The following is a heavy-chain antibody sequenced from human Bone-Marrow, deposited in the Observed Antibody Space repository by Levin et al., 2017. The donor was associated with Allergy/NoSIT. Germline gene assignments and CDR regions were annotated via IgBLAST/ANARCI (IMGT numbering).Heavy chain of an antibody. V-gene: IGHV3-23*01. CDR3: AKDLALLWFGELGAFDI. CDR2: ISGSGGST. CDR1: GFTFSSYA. J-gene: IGHJ3*02. D-gene: IGHD3-10*01. Sequence: GGSLRLSCAASGFTFSSYAMSWVRQAPGKGLEWVSAISGSGGSTYYADSVKGRFTISRDNSKNTLYLQMNSLRAEDTAVYYCAKDLALLWFGELGAFDIWGQGTMVTVSS.